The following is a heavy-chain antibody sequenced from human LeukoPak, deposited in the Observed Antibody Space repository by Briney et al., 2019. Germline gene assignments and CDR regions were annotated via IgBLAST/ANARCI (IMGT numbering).Heavy chain of an antibody. CDR2: INHSGST. J-gene: IGHJ5*02. CDR1: GGSFSGYY. V-gene: IGHV4-34*01. Sequence: SETLSLTCAVYGGSFSGYYWSWISQPPGKGLEWIGEINHSGSTNYNPSLKSRVTISVDTSKNQFSLKLSSVTAADTAVYYCARSGNSGYANWFDPWGQGTLVTVSS. CDR3: ARSGNSGYANWFDP. D-gene: IGHD3-22*01.